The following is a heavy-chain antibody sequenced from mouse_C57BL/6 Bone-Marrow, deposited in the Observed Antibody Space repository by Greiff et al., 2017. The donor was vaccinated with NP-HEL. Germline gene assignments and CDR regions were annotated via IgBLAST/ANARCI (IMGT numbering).Heavy chain of an antibody. D-gene: IGHD1-1*02. CDR3: ARGDGGSYAMDY. V-gene: IGHV5-4*01. J-gene: IGHJ4*01. CDR1: GFTFSSYA. Sequence: EVQLVESGGGLVKPGGSLKLSCAASGFTFSSYAMSWVRQTPEKRLEWVATISDGGSYTYYPDNVKGRFTISRDNAKNNLYLQLSHLKSEDTDMDSYARGDGGSYAMDYWGQGTSVTVSS. CDR2: ISDGGSYT.